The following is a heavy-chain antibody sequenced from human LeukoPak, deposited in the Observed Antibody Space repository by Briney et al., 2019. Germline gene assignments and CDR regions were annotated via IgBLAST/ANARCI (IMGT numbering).Heavy chain of an antibody. Sequence: ASVKVSCKTPGYTFTSYHMHWVRQAPGQGLEWVAIIKSTGDTTVYAQKFQGRVTVTRDTSTSTVYMDLSSLSSEDTAVYYCEREDAHTYYFDFWGPGTLVTVSS. CDR2: IKSTGDTT. D-gene: IGHD2-2*01. CDR1: GYTFTSYH. J-gene: IGHJ4*02. CDR3: EREDAHTYYFDF. V-gene: IGHV1-46*01.